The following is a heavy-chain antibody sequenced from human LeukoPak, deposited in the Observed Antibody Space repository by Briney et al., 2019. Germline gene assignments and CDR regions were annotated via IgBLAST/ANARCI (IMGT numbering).Heavy chain of an antibody. V-gene: IGHV3-30-3*01. J-gene: IGHJ4*02. CDR2: ISYDGSNK. CDR3: ARVGIAVAF. CDR1: GFTFSSYA. D-gene: IGHD6-19*01. Sequence: GGSLRLSCAASGFTFSSYAMHWVRQAPGKGLEWVAVISYDGSNKYYADPVKGRFTISRDNSKNTLYLQMNSLRAEDTAVYYCARVGIAVAFWGQGTLVTVSS.